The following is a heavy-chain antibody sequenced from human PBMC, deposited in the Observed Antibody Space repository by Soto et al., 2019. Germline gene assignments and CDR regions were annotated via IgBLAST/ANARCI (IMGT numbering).Heavy chain of an antibody. D-gene: IGHD2-21*01. CDR2: IYHSGST. CDR3: VKDIYYFDY. Sequence: QVQLQESGPGLVKPSGTQSLTCAVSGGSIRGSNWWSWVRQPPGKGLEWIGEIYHSGSTNYNPSLESRVTISVDKSKNQFSLKLTSVTAADTAVYYCVKDIYYFDYWGQGTLVTVSS. CDR1: GGSIRGSNW. J-gene: IGHJ4*02. V-gene: IGHV4-4*02.